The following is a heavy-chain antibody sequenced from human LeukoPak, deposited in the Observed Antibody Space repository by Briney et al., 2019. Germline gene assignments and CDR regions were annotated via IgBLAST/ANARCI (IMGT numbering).Heavy chain of an antibody. CDR3: ARDQGSGYLNIDY. V-gene: IGHV3-23*01. J-gene: IGHJ4*02. CDR1: GLTFSSSA. CDR2: IDGSGQTA. Sequence: PGGSLRLSCAASGLTFSSSAMSWVRQAPGKGLGWVSAIDGSGQTAYYADSVKGRFTISRDNSKNTLYLQLSSLRVEDTAVYYCARDQGSGYLNIDYWGQGTLVTVSS. D-gene: IGHD5-12*01.